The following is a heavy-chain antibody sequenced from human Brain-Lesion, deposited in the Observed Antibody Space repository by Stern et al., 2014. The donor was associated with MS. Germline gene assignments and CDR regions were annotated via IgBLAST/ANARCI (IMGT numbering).Heavy chain of an antibody. V-gene: IGHV4-31*03. CDR2: ISYSGNT. J-gene: IGHJ4*02. D-gene: IGHD3-3*01. CDR3: ARVTEFLRFFYPDY. CDR1: GGSVSSGSRY. Sequence: VQLVESGPGLVKPSQTLSLPCTVSGGSVSSGSRYWSWIRPHPGKGLEWIGYISYSGNTYYSPSLQSRLTISMDTSKNQFSLKLRSVTAADTAIYYCARVTEFLRFFYPDYWGQGTLVTVSS.